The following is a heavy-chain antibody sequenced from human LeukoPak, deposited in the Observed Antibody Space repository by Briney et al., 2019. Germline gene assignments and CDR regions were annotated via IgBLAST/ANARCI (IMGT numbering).Heavy chain of an antibody. CDR3: AKDFQTSSGY. CDR2: IRYDGSNK. J-gene: IGHJ4*02. Sequence: GGSLRLSCAASGFTFSSYGMHWVRQAPGKGLEWVAFIRYDGSNKYYADSVKGRFTISRDNSKNTLYLQMNSLRAEDTAVYYCAKDFQTSSGYWGQGTLVTVSP. CDR1: GFTFSSYG. D-gene: IGHD2-2*01. V-gene: IGHV3-30*02.